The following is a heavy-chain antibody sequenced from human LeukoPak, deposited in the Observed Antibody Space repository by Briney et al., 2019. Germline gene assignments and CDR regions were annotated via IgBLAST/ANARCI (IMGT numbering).Heavy chain of an antibody. V-gene: IGHV4-4*07. D-gene: IGHD3-3*01. J-gene: IGHJ4*02. CDR2: IYTSGST. CDR1: GGSISSYY. CDR3: ARDRNDFWSGPHLFDY. Sequence: KPSETLSLTCTVSGGSISSYYWSWIRQPAGKGLEWIGRIYTSGSTNYNPSLKSRVTMSVDTSKNQFSLKLSSVTAADTAVYYCARDRNDFWSGPHLFDYWGQGTLVTVSS.